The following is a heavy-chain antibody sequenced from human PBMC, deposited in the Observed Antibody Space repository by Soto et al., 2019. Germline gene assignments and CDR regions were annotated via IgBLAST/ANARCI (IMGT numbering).Heavy chain of an antibody. D-gene: IGHD3-3*01. CDR1: GYSNSSYP. V-gene: IGHV1-69*05. Sequence: SPLNLSCKTSGYSNSSYPIGCGRQATGQGLEWMGGIIPIFGTANYVQKFQERVTITRDMSTSTAYMELSSLRSEDTAVYYCARGKDFGVVIPSKTNWLDPWGQGTLVTVSS. CDR3: ARGKDFGVVIPSKTNWLDP. CDR2: IIPIFGTA. J-gene: IGHJ5*02.